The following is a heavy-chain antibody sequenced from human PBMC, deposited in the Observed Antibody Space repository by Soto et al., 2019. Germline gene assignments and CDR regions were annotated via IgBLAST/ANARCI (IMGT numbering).Heavy chain of an antibody. V-gene: IGHV5-10-1*01. CDR1: GYSFTSYW. CDR3: ARRARSYYGMDV. CDR2: IDPSDSYT. Sequence: PGESLKISCKGSGYSFTSYWISWVRQMPGKGLEWMGRIDPSDSYTNYSPSFQGHVTISADKSSSTAYLQWSSRKASDTAMYYCARRARSYYGMDVWGQGTTVTVSS. J-gene: IGHJ6*02.